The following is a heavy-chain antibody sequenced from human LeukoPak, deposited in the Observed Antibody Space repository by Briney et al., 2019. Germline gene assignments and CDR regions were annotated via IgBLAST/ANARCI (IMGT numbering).Heavy chain of an antibody. D-gene: IGHD4-17*01. CDR1: GGSFSGYY. Sequence: SETLSLTCAVYGGSFSGYYWSWIRQPPGKGLEWIGEINHSGSTNYNPSLKSRVTISVDTSKNQFSLKLSSVTAADTAVYYCARGNDYGDYVVGPWLDPWGQGTLVTVSS. J-gene: IGHJ5*02. V-gene: IGHV4-34*01. CDR2: INHSGST. CDR3: ARGNDYGDYVVGPWLDP.